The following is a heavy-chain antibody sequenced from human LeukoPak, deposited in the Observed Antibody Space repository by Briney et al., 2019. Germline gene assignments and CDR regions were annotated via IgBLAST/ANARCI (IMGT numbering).Heavy chain of an antibody. D-gene: IGHD3-3*01. CDR1: GFTFSSYA. V-gene: IGHV3-64*01. Sequence: PGGSLRRSCAASGFTFSSYAMHWVRQAPGKGLEYVSAISSNGGSTYYANSVKGRFTISRDNSKNTLYLQMGSLRAEDMAVYYCASVGTSGYPYAFDIWGQGTMVTVSS. CDR2: ISSNGGST. CDR3: ASVGTSGYPYAFDI. J-gene: IGHJ3*02.